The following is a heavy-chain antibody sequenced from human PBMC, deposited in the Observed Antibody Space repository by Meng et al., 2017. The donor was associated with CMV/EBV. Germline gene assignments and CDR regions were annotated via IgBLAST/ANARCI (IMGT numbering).Heavy chain of an antibody. CDR3: ARQLRLGELSPFDY. V-gene: IGHV1-69*01. Sequence: QVLLVPSVAMVQWPESPVKCSCKSSGVTFSGYAIRWVRQAPGQGLKWMGELIPIFGPANYAQQFQGRVTITADDSTSTAYMDLSSLRSEDTAVYYCARQLRLGELSPFDYWGQGTLVTVSS. J-gene: IGHJ4*02. D-gene: IGHD3-16*02. CDR1: GVTFSGYA. CDR2: LIPIFGPA.